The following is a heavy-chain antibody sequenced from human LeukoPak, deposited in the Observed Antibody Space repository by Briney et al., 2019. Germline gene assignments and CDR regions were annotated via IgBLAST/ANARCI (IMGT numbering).Heavy chain of an antibody. J-gene: IGHJ3*02. CDR2: IYSGGST. D-gene: IGHD5-18*01. CDR3: ARHMTHSGYSYGRGAFDI. CDR1: GFTVSSNY. Sequence: PGGSLRLSCAASGFTVSSNYMSWVRQAPGKGLEWVSVIYSGGSTYYADSVKGRFTISRDNSKNTLYLQMNSLRAEDTAVYYCARHMTHSGYSYGRGAFDIWGQGTMVTVSS. V-gene: IGHV3-53*01.